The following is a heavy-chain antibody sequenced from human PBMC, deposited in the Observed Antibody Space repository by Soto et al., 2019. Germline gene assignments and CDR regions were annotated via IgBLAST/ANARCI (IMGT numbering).Heavy chain of an antibody. J-gene: IGHJ4*02. CDR2: VNSDGSTT. Sequence: EVQLVESGGDLVQPGGSLRLSCAASGFTFSDYWMHWVRQAPGKGLVWVSRVNSDGSTTNYADSVKGRFTISRDNAKNTRYLQMTSLRAEDTAVYYCARGLKGKYGSDYWGQGTLVTVSS. CDR1: GFTFSDYW. D-gene: IGHD3-10*01. V-gene: IGHV3-74*01. CDR3: ARGLKGKYGSDY.